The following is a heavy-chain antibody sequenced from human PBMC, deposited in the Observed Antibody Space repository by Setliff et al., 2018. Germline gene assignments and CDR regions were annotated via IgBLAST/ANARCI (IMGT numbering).Heavy chain of an antibody. Sequence: ASVKVSCKASGYTFVGYYLHWVRQAPGQGLEWMGWINPKTGGTNYAQKFQGRVTMTRDASINTAFMHLSSLKSDDMAVYYCAREPYDYIWGSYRSPYFDHWGQGILVTVSS. CDR3: AREPYDYIWGSYRSPYFDH. D-gene: IGHD3-16*02. CDR1: GYTFVGYY. CDR2: INPKTGGT. V-gene: IGHV1-2*02. J-gene: IGHJ4*02.